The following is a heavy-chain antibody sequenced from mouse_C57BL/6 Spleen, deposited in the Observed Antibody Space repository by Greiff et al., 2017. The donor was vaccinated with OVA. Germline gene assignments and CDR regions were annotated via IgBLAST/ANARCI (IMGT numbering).Heavy chain of an antibody. J-gene: IGHJ2*01. CDR3: ARMEITTLVDPDY. CDR2: INPNNGGT. Sequence: EVKLQESGPELVKPGASVKMSCKASGYTFTDYNMHWVKQSHGKSLEWIGYINPNNGGTSYNQKFKGKATLTVNKSSSTAYMELRSLTSEDSAAYYCARMEITTLVDPDYWGQGTTLTVSS. D-gene: IGHD1-1*01. CDR1: GYTFTDYN. V-gene: IGHV1-22*01.